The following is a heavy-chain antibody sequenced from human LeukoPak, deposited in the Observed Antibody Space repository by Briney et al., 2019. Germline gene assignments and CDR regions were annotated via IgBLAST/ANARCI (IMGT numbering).Heavy chain of an antibody. CDR2: INHSGST. CDR3: ARVRGVIIKSYYMDV. Sequence: SETPSLTCTVSGGSISSYYWSWIRQPPGKGLEWIGEINHSGSTNYNPSLKSRVPISVDTSKNQFSLKLSSVTAADTAVYYCARVRGVIIKSYYMDVWGKGTTVTVSS. V-gene: IGHV4-34*01. CDR1: GGSISSYY. D-gene: IGHD3-10*01. J-gene: IGHJ6*03.